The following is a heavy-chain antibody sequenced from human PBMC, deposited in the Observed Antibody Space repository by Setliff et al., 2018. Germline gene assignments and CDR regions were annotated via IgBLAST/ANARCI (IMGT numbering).Heavy chain of an antibody. CDR3: AKCGGDHCCPLYQYRYMDV. CDR2: INTKTGNP. J-gene: IGHJ6*03. D-gene: IGHD2-21*02. Sequence: ASVKVSCKASGYTLNNYAMNWVRQAPGQGFEWMGWINTKTGNPTYAQDFTGRLVFSLDTSVNTAFVQISSLKAEDTAVYYCAKCGGDHCCPLYQYRYMDVWGKGTTVTVSS. V-gene: IGHV7-4-1*02. CDR1: GYTLNNYA.